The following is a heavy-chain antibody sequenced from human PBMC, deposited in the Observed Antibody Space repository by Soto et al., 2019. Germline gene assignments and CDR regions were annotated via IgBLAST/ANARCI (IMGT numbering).Heavy chain of an antibody. Sequence: GASVKVSCKASEGTFSSYAISWVREAPGQGLEWMGGIIPIFGTANYAQKFQGRVTITADESTSTAYMELSSLRSEDTAVYYCARGMGIAARLGDYYYGMDVWGQGTTVTVYS. V-gene: IGHV1-69*13. D-gene: IGHD6-6*01. CDR1: EGTFSSYA. CDR2: IIPIFGTA. CDR3: ARGMGIAARLGDYYYGMDV. J-gene: IGHJ6*02.